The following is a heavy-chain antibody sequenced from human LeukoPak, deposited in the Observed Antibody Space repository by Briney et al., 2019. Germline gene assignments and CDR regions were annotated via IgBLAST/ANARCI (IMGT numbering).Heavy chain of an antibody. V-gene: IGHV3-23*01. Sequence: PGGSLRLSCAASGFTFSSYGMSWVRQAPGKGLEWVSAISGSGGSTYYADSVKGRFTISRDNSKNTLYLQMNSLRAEDTAVYYCAKLLSGDYVFDYWGQGTLVTVSS. J-gene: IGHJ4*02. CDR1: GFTFSSYG. D-gene: IGHD4-17*01. CDR2: ISGSGGST. CDR3: AKLLSGDYVFDY.